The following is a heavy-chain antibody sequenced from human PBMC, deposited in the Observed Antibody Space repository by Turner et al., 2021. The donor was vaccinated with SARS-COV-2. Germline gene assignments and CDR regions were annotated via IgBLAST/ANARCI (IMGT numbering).Heavy chain of an antibody. J-gene: IGHJ3*02. CDR1: GFSLDISRVA. CDR2: ISWDDEK. V-gene: IGHV2-5*02. Sequence: QITLKESGPTLVNPTQTLTLTCTFSGFSLDISRVAVGWIRQPPGKALEWLALISWDDEKRYSPSLKSRLTITKDSSKNQVVLTMTNMGPVDTATYYCAHSEYYFDNVPDYSLEAFDIWGQGTIVTVSS. D-gene: IGHD3-22*01. CDR3: AHSEYYFDNVPDYSLEAFDI.